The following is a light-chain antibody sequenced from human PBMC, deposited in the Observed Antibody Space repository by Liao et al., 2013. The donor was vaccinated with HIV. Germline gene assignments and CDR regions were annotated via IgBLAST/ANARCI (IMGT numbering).Light chain of an antibody. Sequence: SYELTQPPSVSVAPGMTARITCGGDIITSKRVHWYQQRPGQAPLLVISYDSDRPSGIPERFSGSNSGNTATLTISRVEAGDEADYYCQVWDSSSDHPVFGGGTKLTVL. CDR1: IITSKR. CDR2: YDS. V-gene: IGLV3-21*04. CDR3: QVWDSSSDHPV. J-gene: IGLJ3*02.